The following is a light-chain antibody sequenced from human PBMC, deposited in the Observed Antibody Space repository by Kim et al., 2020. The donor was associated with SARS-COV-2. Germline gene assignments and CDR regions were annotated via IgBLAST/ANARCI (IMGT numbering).Light chain of an antibody. CDR1: QSVSSSY. CDR3: QQYGSSPWT. CDR2: ATS. J-gene: IGKJ1*01. Sequence: EIVLTQPPGTLSLSPGERATLSCRASQSVSSSYLAWYQQKPGQAPRLLIYATSSRATGIPDRFSGSGSGTDFTLTINRLEPEDFAVYYCQQYGSSPWTFGQGTKV. V-gene: IGKV3-20*01.